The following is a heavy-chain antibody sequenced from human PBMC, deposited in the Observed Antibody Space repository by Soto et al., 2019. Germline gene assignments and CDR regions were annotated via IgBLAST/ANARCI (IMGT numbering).Heavy chain of an antibody. CDR2: INHSGST. J-gene: IGHJ5*02. Sequence: KTSETLSLTCAVYGGSFSGYYWSWIRQPPGKGLEWIGEINHSGSTNYNPSLKSRVTTSVDTSKNQFSLKLSSVTAADTAVYYCARGTTPYSSSSRGDWFDPWGQGTLVTVSS. CDR3: ARGTTPYSSSSRGDWFDP. V-gene: IGHV4-34*01. D-gene: IGHD6-6*01. CDR1: GGSFSGYY.